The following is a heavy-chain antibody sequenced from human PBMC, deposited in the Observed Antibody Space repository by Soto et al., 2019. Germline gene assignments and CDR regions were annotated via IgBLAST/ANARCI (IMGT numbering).Heavy chain of an antibody. J-gene: IGHJ6*02. V-gene: IGHV1-69*13. D-gene: IGHD2-21*02. CDR1: GGTFSSYA. CDR3: ASNVVTAIPDYYYGMDV. Sequence: SVKVSCKASGGTFSSYAISWVRQAPGQGLEWMGGIIPIFGTANYAQKFQGRVTITADESTSTAYMELSSLRSEDTAVYYCASNVVTAIPDYYYGMDVWGQGTTVTSP. CDR2: IIPIFGTA.